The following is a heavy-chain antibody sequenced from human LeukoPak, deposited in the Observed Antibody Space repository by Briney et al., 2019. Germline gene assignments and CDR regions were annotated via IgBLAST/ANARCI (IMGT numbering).Heavy chain of an antibody. CDR1: GGSIITSSYY. D-gene: IGHD1-26*01. CDR2: IYYNGIT. V-gene: IGHV4-39*01. Sequence: PSETLSLTCTVSGGSIITSSYYWGWIRQPPGKGLEWIASIYYNGITHYNPSLKSRVTISVDTPKNQFSLKLRSVNAADTAVYCCARHSGSGTFHDAFDMWGRGTMVTVSS. CDR3: ARHSGSGTFHDAFDM. J-gene: IGHJ3*02.